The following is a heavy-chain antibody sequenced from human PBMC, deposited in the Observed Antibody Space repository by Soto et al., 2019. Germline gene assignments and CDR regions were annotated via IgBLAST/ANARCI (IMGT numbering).Heavy chain of an antibody. CDR1: GFTFCSYA. J-gene: IGHJ3*01. Sequence: VQLLESGGGLVQPGGSLRLSCVASGFTFCSYAMSWVRQAPGKGLEWISGIDYSGANTYYTDSVKGRFTISRDNSKNTLYLQMYSLSAEDTAVYYCAKEFKRQWLARDAFDFWGQGTMVTVSS. D-gene: IGHD6-19*01. V-gene: IGHV3-23*01. CDR3: AKEFKRQWLARDAFDF. CDR2: IDYSGANT.